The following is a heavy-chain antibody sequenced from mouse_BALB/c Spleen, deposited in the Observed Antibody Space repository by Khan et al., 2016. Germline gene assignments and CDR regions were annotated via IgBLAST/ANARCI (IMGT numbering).Heavy chain of an antibody. J-gene: IGHJ4*01. CDR3: GRVWWEY. CDR2: IWGDGSK. CDR1: GFSLTGYG. Sequence: QVQLKESGPGLVAPSQSLSITCTVSGFSLTGYGVNWVRQPPGKGLEWLGMIWGDGSKDYNSALKSRLSISNDKSKSQVFLKMNSLQSDGTARYYCGRVWWEYWGQGTSVTVSS. D-gene: IGHD1-1*02. V-gene: IGHV2-6-7*01.